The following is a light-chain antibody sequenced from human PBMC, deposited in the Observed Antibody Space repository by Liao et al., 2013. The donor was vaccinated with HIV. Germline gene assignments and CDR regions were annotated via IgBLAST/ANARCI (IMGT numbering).Light chain of an antibody. CDR1: NLGDKH. CDR3: QTWDSSTVV. J-gene: IGLJ3*02. Sequence: SYELTQPPSVSVSPGQTATITCYGVNLGDKHACWYQQRPGQSPVLVICQDNKRPSGIPERFSGSNSGNTATLTITGTQALDEADYYCQTWDSSTVVFGGGTKLTVL. CDR2: QDN. V-gene: IGLV3-1*01.